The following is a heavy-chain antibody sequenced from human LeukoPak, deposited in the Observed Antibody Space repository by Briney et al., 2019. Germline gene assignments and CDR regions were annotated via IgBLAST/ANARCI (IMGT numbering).Heavy chain of an antibody. V-gene: IGHV4-39*01. CDR1: GGSISDSNYY. D-gene: IGHD6-6*01. J-gene: IGHJ6*03. Sequence: SETLSLTCTVSGGSISDSNYYWGWIRQPPGKGLDWNGSIYYSGSTYYNPSLKSRVTISVDTSKNQFSLKLSSVTAADTAVYYCARGEYSSSPYYYYYYMDVWGKGTTVTVSS. CDR2: IYYSGST. CDR3: ARGEYSSSPYYYYYYMDV.